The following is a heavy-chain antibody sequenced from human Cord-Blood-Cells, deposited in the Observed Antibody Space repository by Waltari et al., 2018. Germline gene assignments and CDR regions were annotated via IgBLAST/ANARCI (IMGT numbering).Heavy chain of an antibody. J-gene: IGHJ6*03. CDR1: GGSLSGYY. V-gene: IGHV4-34*01. CDR3: ASFHYYYMDV. CDR2: INHSGST. Sequence: QVQLQQWGAGLLKPSETLSLTCAVYGGSLSGYYWSWIHQPPGKGLDLIGEINHSGSTNYNPSLKSRVTISVDTSKNQFSLKLSSVTAADTAVYYCASFHYYYMDVWGKGTTVTVSS.